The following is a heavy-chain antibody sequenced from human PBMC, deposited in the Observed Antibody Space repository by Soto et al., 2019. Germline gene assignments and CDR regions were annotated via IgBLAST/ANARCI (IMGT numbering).Heavy chain of an antibody. CDR2: ISSSGSTI. V-gene: IGHV3-11*01. D-gene: IGHD1-7*01. CDR3: ARVSSPELQPYYYGMDV. J-gene: IGHJ6*02. CDR1: GFTFSDYY. Sequence: QVQLVESGGGLVKPGGSLRHSCAASGFTFSDYYMSWIRQAPGKGLEWVSYISSSGSTIYYADSVKGRFTISRDNAKNSLYLQMNSLRAEDTAVYYCARVSSPELQPYYYGMDVWGQGTTVTVSS.